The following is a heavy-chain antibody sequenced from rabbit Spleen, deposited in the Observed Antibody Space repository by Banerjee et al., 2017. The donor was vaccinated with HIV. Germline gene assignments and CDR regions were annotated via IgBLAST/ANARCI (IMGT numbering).Heavy chain of an antibody. CDR3: ARDTSSRFSSYGMDL. D-gene: IGHD1-1*01. V-gene: IGHV1S40*01. CDR2: IDTGSSGFT. J-gene: IGHJ6*01. Sequence: ESGGGLVKPGASLTLTCTASGVSFSSSSYMCWVRQAPGKGLEWIACIDTGSSGFTYFATWAKGRFTCSKTSSTTVTLQMTRLTAADTATYFCARDTSSRFSSYGMDLWGPGTLVTVS. CDR1: GVSFSSSSY.